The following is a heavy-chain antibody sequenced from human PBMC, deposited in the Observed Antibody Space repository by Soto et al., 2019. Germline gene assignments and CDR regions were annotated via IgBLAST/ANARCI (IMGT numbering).Heavy chain of an antibody. CDR1: GFSFTSDW. D-gene: IGHD3-10*01. J-gene: IGHJ6*02. CDR2: IWPGDSEP. V-gene: IGHV5-51*01. CDR3: ARHKGDYVLDV. Sequence: PGESLKISCQVSGFSFTSDWIAWVRQMPGKGLEWMGIIWPGDSEPRYSPSFQGQVTISADKSISTAYLQWSSLKASDTAIYYCARHKGDYVLDVWGQRTTVTVSS.